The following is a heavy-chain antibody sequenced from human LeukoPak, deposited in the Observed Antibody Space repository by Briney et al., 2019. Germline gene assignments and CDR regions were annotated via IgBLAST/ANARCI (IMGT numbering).Heavy chain of an antibody. CDR2: IYYSGST. J-gene: IGHJ6*02. D-gene: IGHD2-2*01. Sequence: PSETLSLTCAVYGGSFSGYYWSWIRQPPGKGLEWIGYIYYSGSTNYNPSLKSRVTISVDTSKNQFSLKLSSVTAADTAVYYCARQGYHPYYYGMDVWGQGTTVTVSS. CDR3: ARQGYHPYYYGMDV. CDR1: GGSFSGYY. V-gene: IGHV4-59*08.